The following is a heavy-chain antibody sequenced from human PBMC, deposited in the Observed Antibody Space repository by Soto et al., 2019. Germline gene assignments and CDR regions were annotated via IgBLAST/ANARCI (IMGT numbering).Heavy chain of an antibody. CDR1: GFTFSGSA. Sequence: GGSLRLSCAASGFTFSGSAMHWVRQASGKGLEWVGRIRGKADSYATLYAAAVKGRFTISRDDSENTAYLQMNSLKTEDTAVYYFTRLYGSDLYDAFNIWGKGTMVTVSS. CDR2: IRGKADSYAT. CDR3: TRLYGSDLYDAFNI. D-gene: IGHD6-19*01. V-gene: IGHV3-73*01. J-gene: IGHJ3*02.